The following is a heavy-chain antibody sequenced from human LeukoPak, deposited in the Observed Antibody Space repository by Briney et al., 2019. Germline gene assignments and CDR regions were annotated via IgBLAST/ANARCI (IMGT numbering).Heavy chain of an antibody. CDR2: ISISSNYI. CDR1: GFTFSSYW. J-gene: IGHJ4*02. V-gene: IGHV3-21*01. CDR3: AREVVSAPDFDY. Sequence: PGGSLRLSCAASGFTFSSYWMHWVRQAPGKGLEWVSSISISSNYIYYADSVKGRFTISRDNAKNSLYLQVNSLRAEDTAVYYCAREVVSAPDFDYWGQGTLVTVSS. D-gene: IGHD4-23*01.